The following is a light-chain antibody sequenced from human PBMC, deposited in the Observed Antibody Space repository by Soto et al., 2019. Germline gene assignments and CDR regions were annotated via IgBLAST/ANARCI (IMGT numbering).Light chain of an antibody. Sequence: EIVFAQSPATLSLSPGERATVSCRSGQSVSSNVAWYQQKPGQAPRLLIYDASTRATGIPARFSGSGSGTEFTLTISSLEPEDFAVYYCQQRSNWPPELTFGGGTKVDIK. CDR3: QQRSNWPPELT. CDR2: DAS. J-gene: IGKJ4*01. V-gene: IGKV3-11*01. CDR1: QSVSSN.